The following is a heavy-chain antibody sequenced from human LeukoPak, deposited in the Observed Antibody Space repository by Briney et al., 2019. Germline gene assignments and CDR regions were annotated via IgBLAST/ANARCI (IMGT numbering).Heavy chain of an antibody. D-gene: IGHD3-10*01. CDR3: AREFKTARGFDY. Sequence: GRSLRLSCAASGFTFSSYGMHWVRQAPGKGLEWVANIKQDGSEKYYVDSVKGRFTISRDNAKNSLYLQMNSLRAEDTAVYYCAREFKTARGFDYWGQGTLVTVSS. J-gene: IGHJ4*02. V-gene: IGHV3-7*03. CDR2: IKQDGSEK. CDR1: GFTFSSYG.